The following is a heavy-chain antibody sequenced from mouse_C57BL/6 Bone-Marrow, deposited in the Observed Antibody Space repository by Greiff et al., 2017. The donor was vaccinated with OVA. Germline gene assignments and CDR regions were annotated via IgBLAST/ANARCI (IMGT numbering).Heavy chain of an antibody. CDR3: ARRLRAY. CDR2: ISSGGSYT. D-gene: IGHD1-3*01. CDR1: GFTFSSYG. Sequence: EVQLVESGGDLVKPGGSLKLSCAASGFTFSSYGMSWVRQTPDKRLEWVATISSGGSYTYYPDSVKGRFTISRDNAKNTLYLQMSSLKSEDTAMYYCARRLRAYWGQGTLVTVSA. V-gene: IGHV5-6*01. J-gene: IGHJ3*01.